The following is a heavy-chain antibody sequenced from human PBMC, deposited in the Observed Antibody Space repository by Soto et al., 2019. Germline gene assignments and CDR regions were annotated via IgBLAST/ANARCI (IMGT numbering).Heavy chain of an antibody. CDR2: ISGGGGST. CDR3: AKDGRRWDLPADY. D-gene: IGHD1-26*01. Sequence: EVQLLESGGGLVQPGVSLRLSCAASGFTFSSYAMSWVRQAPGKGLEWVSAISGGGGSTYYADSVKGRFTISRDNSKNTLYLQMNSLRAEDTAVYYCAKDGRRWDLPADYWGQGALVTVSS. CDR1: GFTFSSYA. V-gene: IGHV3-23*01. J-gene: IGHJ4*02.